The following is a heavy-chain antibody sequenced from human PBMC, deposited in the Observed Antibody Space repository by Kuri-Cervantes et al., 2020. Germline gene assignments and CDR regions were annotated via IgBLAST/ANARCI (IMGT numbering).Heavy chain of an antibody. D-gene: IGHD3-10*01. CDR1: GGPTSSGGYT. CDR3: ARVLATMVRGVIIMSDYFDY. CDR2: IYHSGST. Sequence: SDTLSLTCEVSGGPTSSGGYTWSWIRQPPGKGLEWIGYIYHSGSTYYNPSLKSRVTISGDTSKNLFSLKLSSVTAADTAVYYCARVLATMVRGVIIMSDYFDYWGQGTLVTVSS. J-gene: IGHJ4*02. V-gene: IGHV4-30-2*01.